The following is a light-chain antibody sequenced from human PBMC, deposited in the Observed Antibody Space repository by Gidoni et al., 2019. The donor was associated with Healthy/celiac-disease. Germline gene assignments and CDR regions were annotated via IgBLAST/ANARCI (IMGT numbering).Light chain of an antibody. V-gene: IGKV1-5*03. CDR3: QQYNSYPYT. J-gene: IGKJ2*01. CDR1: QSISSW. Sequence: VGDRVTITCRASQSISSWLAWYQQKPGKAPKLLIYKASSLESGVPSRFSGSGSGTEFTLTISSLQPDDFATYYCQQYNSYPYTFGLGTKLEIK. CDR2: KAS.